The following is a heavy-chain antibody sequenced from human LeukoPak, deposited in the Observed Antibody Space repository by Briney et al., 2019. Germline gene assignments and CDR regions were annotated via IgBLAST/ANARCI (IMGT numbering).Heavy chain of an antibody. V-gene: IGHV4-59*12. CDR2: IYYSGST. CDR1: GGSISSYY. J-gene: IGHJ5*02. D-gene: IGHD2/OR15-2a*01. CDR3: ASSTSTDPQLDP. Sequence: SETLSLTCTVSGGSISSYYWSWIRQPPGKGLEWIGYIYYSGSTNYNPSLKSRVTISVDTSKNQFSLNLTSVTAADTAVYFCASSTSTDPQLDPWGQGTLVTVSS.